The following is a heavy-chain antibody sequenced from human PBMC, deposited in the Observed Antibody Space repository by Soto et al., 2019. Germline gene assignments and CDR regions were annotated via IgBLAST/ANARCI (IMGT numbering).Heavy chain of an antibody. CDR2: ISYDGSNK. CDR1: GFTFSSYG. Sequence: QVQLVESGGGVVQPGRSLRLSCAASGFTFSSYGMHWVRQAPGKGLEWVAVISYDGSNKYYADSVKGRFTISRDNSNNTLYLQMNSLRAEDTAVYYCAKPLPYCSSTSCLRTGYYYYGMDVWGQGTTVTVSS. V-gene: IGHV3-30*18. D-gene: IGHD2-2*01. CDR3: AKPLPYCSSTSCLRTGYYYYGMDV. J-gene: IGHJ6*02.